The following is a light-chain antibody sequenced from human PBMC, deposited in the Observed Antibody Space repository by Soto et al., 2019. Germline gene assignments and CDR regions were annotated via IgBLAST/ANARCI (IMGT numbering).Light chain of an antibody. CDR1: QTVSSNY. J-gene: IGKJ1*01. V-gene: IGKV3-20*01. Sequence: EIVLTQSPGTLSLSPGERATLSCRASQTVSSNYLVWYQQKPGQAPRLLIHGASSRATGIPDRFSGSGSGTDFTLTISRLEPEDFAVYYCQQYGSSPPWPFGQGTKVDIK. CDR3: QQYGSSPPWP. CDR2: GAS.